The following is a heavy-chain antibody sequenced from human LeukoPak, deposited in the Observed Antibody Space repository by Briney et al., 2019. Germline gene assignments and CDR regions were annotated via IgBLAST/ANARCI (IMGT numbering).Heavy chain of an antibody. D-gene: IGHD2-15*01. CDR1: GGSISTIAYN. V-gene: IGHV4-39*01. CDR2: VYFRGTT. J-gene: IGHJ5*02. CDR3: ARQRRNRYCSGGSCFNWFDP. Sequence: SKTLSLTCTVSGGSISTIAYNWDWIRQSPGKGLEWIGSVYFRGTTYYNPSLKSRVTISVDTSKNQFSLKLSSVTAADTAVYYCARQRRNRYCSGGSCFNWFDPWGQGTLVTVSS.